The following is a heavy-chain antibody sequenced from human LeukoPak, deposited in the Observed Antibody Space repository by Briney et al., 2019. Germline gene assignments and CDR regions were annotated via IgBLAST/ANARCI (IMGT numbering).Heavy chain of an antibody. D-gene: IGHD3-16*01. J-gene: IGHJ3*02. CDR2: ISGLGGST. V-gene: IGHV3-23*01. Sequence: GGSLRLSCAASGFTFSSYAMSWVRQAPGKGLECVSLISGLGGSTYYADSVKGRFTISSDNSKNTLYLQMNSLRAEDTAVFYCAKDRDDYVWGSYLGAFDIWGQGTMVTVSS. CDR1: GFTFSSYA. CDR3: AKDRDDYVWGSYLGAFDI.